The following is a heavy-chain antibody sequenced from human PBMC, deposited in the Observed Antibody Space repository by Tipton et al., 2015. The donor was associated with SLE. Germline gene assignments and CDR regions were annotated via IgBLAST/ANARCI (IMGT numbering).Heavy chain of an antibody. Sequence: TLSLTCTVSGGSISSYYWSWIRQPPGKGLEWIGYIYTSGSTNYNPSLKSRVTISVDTSKNQFSLKLSSVTAADTAVYYCARGYYYDSSGYSDAFDIWGQGTMVTVSS. CDR3: ARGYYYDSSGYSDAFDI. CDR2: IYTSGST. J-gene: IGHJ3*02. CDR1: GGSISSYY. V-gene: IGHV4-4*08. D-gene: IGHD3-22*01.